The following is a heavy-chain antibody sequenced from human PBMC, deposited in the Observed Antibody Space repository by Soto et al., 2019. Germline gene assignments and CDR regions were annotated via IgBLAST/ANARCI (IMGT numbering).Heavy chain of an antibody. CDR2: IQSGGPT. V-gene: IGHV3-66*01. Sequence: EVHLVESGGGLVQPGGSLRLSCAASGFTVSSKYMSWVRQAPGKGLEWVSLIQSGGPTYYADSVKGRFTISRDTSENTLLLKMDSRGAEARVFFSWGGADVFCGGGRCSGVPWDVGGKGTAVPV. D-gene: IGHD2-15*01. CDR1: GFTVSSKY. J-gene: IGHJ6*03. CDR3: GGADVFCGGGRCSGVPWDV.